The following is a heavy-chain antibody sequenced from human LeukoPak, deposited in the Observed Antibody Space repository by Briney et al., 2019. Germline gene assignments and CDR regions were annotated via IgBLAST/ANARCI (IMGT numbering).Heavy chain of an antibody. CDR1: GDSISSYY. J-gene: IGHJ4*02. V-gene: IGHV4-59*01. CDR3: ARRVSTMTQFDF. D-gene: IGHD2-2*01. Sequence: SETLSLTCTVSGDSISSYYWSWIRQPPGKGLEWIGYISDTGSTDYNPSLTSRVTISVDTSKSQFSLKLRSVTAADTAVYYCARRVSTMTQFDFWGQGTLVTVSS. CDR2: ISDTGST.